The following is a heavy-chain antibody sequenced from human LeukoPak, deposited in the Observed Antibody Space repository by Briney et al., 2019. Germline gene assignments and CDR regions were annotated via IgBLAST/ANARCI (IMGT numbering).Heavy chain of an antibody. V-gene: IGHV3-30*01. CDR1: GFTFSIYA. J-gene: IGHJ3*02. CDR3: AREGAVVVPAAGGFDI. D-gene: IGHD2-2*01. CDR2: ISYDGSNK. Sequence: GRSLRLSCAASGFTFSIYAMHWPRHAPGKGLEGVAVISYDGSNKYYADSVKGRFTISRDNSKNTLYLQMNSLRAEDTAVYYCAREGAVVVPAAGGFDIWGQGTMVTVSS.